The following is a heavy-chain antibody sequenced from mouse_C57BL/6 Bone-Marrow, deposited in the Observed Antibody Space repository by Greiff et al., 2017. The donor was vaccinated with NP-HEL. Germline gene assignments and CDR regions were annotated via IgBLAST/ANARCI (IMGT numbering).Heavy chain of an antibody. CDR2: IWWDDDK. Sequence: QVTLKESGPGILQPSQTLSLTCSFSGFSLSTFGMGVGWIRQPPGKGLEWLVHIWWDDDKYYNTALKRRLTISKDTSKHQVFLKIANVDTSDTATYYCARSFYYYGSSLSYYAMDYWGQGTSVTVSS. D-gene: IGHD1-1*01. V-gene: IGHV8-8*01. J-gene: IGHJ4*01. CDR1: GFSLSTFGMG. CDR3: ARSFYYYGSSLSYYAMDY.